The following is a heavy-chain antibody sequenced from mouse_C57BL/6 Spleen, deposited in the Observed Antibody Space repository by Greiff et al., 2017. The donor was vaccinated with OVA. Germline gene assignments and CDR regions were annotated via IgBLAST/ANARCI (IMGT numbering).Heavy chain of an antibody. D-gene: IGHD3-2*02. J-gene: IGHJ3*01. CDR1: GYTFTSYW. V-gene: IGHV1-52*01. CDR3: ARTAQATIFAY. CDR2: IDPSDSET. Sequence: QVQLQQPGAELVRPGSSVKLSCKASGYTFTSYWMHWVKQRPIQGLEWIGNIDPSDSETHYNQKFKDKATLTVDKSSSTAYMQLSSLTSEDSAVYYCARTAQATIFAYWGQGTLVTVSA.